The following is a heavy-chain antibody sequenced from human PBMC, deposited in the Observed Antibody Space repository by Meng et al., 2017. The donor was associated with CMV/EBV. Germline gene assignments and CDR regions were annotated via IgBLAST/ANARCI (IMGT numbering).Heavy chain of an antibody. CDR2: ISSIGDVI. J-gene: IGHJ3*01. V-gene: IGHV3-48*03. Sequence: GGSLRLSCAASGFTFSNYEMNWVRQAPGKGLEWVSYISSIGDVIYYADSVKGRFTISRDNAKNSLYLQMNSLRAEDTAVYYCARDRYYDFWSGYHQGDDFDVWGQGTLVTVSS. D-gene: IGHD3-3*01. CDR3: ARDRYYDFWSGYHQGDDFDV. CDR1: GFTFSNYE.